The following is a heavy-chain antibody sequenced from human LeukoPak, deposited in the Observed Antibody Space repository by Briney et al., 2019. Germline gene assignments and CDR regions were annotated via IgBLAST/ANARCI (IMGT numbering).Heavy chain of an antibody. CDR2: ISYDGSNK. D-gene: IGHD3-22*01. Sequence: GGSLRLSCAASGFTFSSYGMHWVRQAPGKGLEWVAVISYDGSNKYYADSVKGRFTIPRDNSKNTLYLQMNSLRAEDTAVYYCAKLGYDSSGYYHPDYWGQGTLVTVSS. V-gene: IGHV3-30*18. CDR1: GFTFSSYG. J-gene: IGHJ4*02. CDR3: AKLGYDSSGYYHPDY.